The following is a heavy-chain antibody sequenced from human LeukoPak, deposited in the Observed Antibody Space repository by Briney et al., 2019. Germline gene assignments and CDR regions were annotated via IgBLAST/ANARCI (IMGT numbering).Heavy chain of an antibody. Sequence: GGSLRLSCAASGFTFSSYAMHWVRQAPGKGLEYVSAISSNGGSTYYANSVKGRFTISRDNSKNTLYLQMGSLRAEDMAVYYCARAGYSSSWYVAELDYWGQGTLVTVSS. V-gene: IGHV3-64*01. CDR2: ISSNGGST. D-gene: IGHD6-13*01. CDR3: ARAGYSSSWYVAELDY. J-gene: IGHJ4*02. CDR1: GFTFSSYA.